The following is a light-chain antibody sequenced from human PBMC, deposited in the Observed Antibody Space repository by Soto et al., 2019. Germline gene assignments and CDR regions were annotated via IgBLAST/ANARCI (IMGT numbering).Light chain of an antibody. V-gene: IGKV3-11*01. CDR2: DAS. Sequence: IVLTQSPATLSLSPGERATLSCRASQSISTYLAWYQQKPGQAPRLLIYDASNRATGTPARFSGSGSGTDFTLTISSLEPEDFAVYYCLQRSRWPPFTFGQGTKLEL. J-gene: IGKJ2*01. CDR1: QSISTY. CDR3: LQRSRWPPFT.